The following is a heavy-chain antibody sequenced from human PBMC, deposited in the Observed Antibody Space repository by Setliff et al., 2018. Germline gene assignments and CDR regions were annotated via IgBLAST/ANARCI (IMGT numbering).Heavy chain of an antibody. D-gene: IGHD1-26*01. CDR3: ARVGPLTDDAFDI. J-gene: IGHJ3*02. V-gene: IGHV5-51*01. CDR2: IYPADSDT. Sequence: GESLKISCKGSGYTFTNYWIAWVRRMPGKGLEYMGIIYPADSDTTYSPSFQGQVTISADKSINTAYLQWSSLKASGTAIYYCARVGPLTDDAFDIWGQGTMVTVS. CDR1: GYTFTNYW.